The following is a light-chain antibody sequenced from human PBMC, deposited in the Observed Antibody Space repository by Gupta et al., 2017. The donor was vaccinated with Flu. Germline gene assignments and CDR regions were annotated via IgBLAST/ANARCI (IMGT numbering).Light chain of an antibody. CDR3: AAWDDSLNGHYV. CDR1: SSNIGSNT. Sequence: QSVLAQPPSASGTPGQRVTISCSGSSSNIGSNTVNWYQQVPGTAPKLLIYGNNQRPSGVPDRVSVSKSGTSASLAISGLQSEDEADYYCAAWDDSLNGHYVFGTGTKVTVL. CDR2: GNN. J-gene: IGLJ1*01. V-gene: IGLV1-44*01.